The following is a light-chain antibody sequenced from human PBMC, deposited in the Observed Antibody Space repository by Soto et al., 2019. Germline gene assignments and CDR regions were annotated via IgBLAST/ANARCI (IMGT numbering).Light chain of an antibody. V-gene: IGKV3-20*01. CDR2: GAS. CDR3: QQYGNSPYT. CDR1: QTVSSF. Sequence: EIVLTQSPGTLSLSPGERATLSCRASQTVSSFLAWYQQKPGQAPRLLIYGASSRATGIPDRFSGSGSGTDFTLTISRREPEDFAVYYCQQYGNSPYTFGLGTKLEIK. J-gene: IGKJ2*01.